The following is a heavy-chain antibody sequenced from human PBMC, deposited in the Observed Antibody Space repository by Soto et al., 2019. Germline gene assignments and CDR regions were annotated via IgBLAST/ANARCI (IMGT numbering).Heavy chain of an antibody. CDR3: ARARGVEY. V-gene: IGHV3-7*03. Sequence: PGGSLRLSCVGSGFTFSHHWMNWVRQAPGQGLEWVANIKADGSEKYYVDSVKGRFTISRDNAKNSVYLQMNSLRAEDTAVYYCARARGVEYWGQGTQVTVSS. CDR1: GFTFSHHW. D-gene: IGHD3-16*01. J-gene: IGHJ4*02. CDR2: IKADGSEK.